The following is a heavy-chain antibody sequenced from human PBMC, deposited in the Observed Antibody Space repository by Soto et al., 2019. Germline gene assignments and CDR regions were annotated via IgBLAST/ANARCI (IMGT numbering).Heavy chain of an antibody. D-gene: IGHD6-13*01. Sequence: GGSLRLSCTGSGFDFGDYYMSWIRQTPGKGLEWVSYIDSGDGTTYYTDSVKGRFTISRDNAKKTVYLQMSSLRVEDTALYYCVRPYYSSSWFPFDRWGQGTLVTVSS. CDR1: GFDFGDYY. V-gene: IGHV3-11*01. J-gene: IGHJ4*02. CDR2: IDSGDGTT. CDR3: VRPYYSSSWFPFDR.